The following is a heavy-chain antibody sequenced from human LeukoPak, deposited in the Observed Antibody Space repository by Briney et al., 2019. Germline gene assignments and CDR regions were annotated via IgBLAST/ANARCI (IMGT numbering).Heavy chain of an antibody. CDR2: IRSKANSYAT. V-gene: IGHV3-73*01. CDR3: TRHIRDIVVVPAAPSVNYYYYMDV. J-gene: IGHJ6*03. CDR1: GFTFSGSA. Sequence: GGSLRLSCAASGFTFSGSAMHWVRQASGKGLEWVGRIRSKANSYATAYAVSVKGRFTISRDDSKNTAYLQMNSLKTEDTAVYYCTRHIRDIVVVPAAPSVNYYYYMDVWGKGTTVTVSS. D-gene: IGHD2-2*01.